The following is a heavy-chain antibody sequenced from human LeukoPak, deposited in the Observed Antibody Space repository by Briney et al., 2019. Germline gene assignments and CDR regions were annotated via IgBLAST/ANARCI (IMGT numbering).Heavy chain of an antibody. D-gene: IGHD1-26*01. Sequence: SETLSLTCTVSGGSISSYYWSWVRQPPGKGLEWIGYIYYSGSTNYNPSLKSRVTISVDTSKNQFSLKLSSVTAADTAVYYCASLSRWELQYFDYWGQGTLVTVSS. CDR3: ASLSRWELQYFDY. V-gene: IGHV4-59*01. CDR1: GGSISSYY. J-gene: IGHJ4*02. CDR2: IYYSGST.